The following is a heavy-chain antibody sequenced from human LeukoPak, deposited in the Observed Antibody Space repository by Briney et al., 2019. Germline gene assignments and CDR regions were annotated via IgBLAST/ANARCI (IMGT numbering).Heavy chain of an antibody. D-gene: IGHD3-16*01. J-gene: IGHJ4*02. V-gene: IGHV4-34*01. CDR3: ARGRWAVDY. CDR1: GGPFSGYY. CDR2: INHSGST. Sequence: PSETLSLTCAVYGGPFSGYYWSWIRQPPGKGLEWIGEINHSGSTNYNPSLKSRVTISVDTSKNQFSLKLSSVTAADTAVYYCARGRWAVDYWGQGTLVTVSS.